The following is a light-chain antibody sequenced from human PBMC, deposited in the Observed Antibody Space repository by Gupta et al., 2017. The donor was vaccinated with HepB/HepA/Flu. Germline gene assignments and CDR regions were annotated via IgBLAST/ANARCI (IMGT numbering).Light chain of an antibody. Sequence: DIEMTQSPSSLSASVGDRVTITCRASQSISTYLNWYQQKPGKAPKLLIYAASSVQSGVPSRFSGSGSGTDFTLTISRLQPEDFATYYCQQSYSTPPTFGHGTKVDIK. J-gene: IGKJ3*01. V-gene: IGKV1-39*01. CDR2: AAS. CDR1: QSISTY. CDR3: QQSYSTPPT.